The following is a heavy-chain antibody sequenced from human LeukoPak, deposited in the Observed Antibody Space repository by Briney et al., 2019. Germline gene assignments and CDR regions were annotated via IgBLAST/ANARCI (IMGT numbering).Heavy chain of an antibody. CDR1: GDSIKSGDAY. CDR2: IYYVGSP. D-gene: IGHD1-7*01. J-gene: IGHJ6*02. CDR3: ARFPTTKRAMDV. Sequence: SETLSLTCSVSGDSIKSGDAYWGWIRQSPLKGLEWIATIYYVGSPHYNPSLNSRRVTMSVDTAKNQFSLTLTSVTAADTAVYYCARFPTTKRAMDVWGQGTTVTVSS. V-gene: IGHV4-39*01.